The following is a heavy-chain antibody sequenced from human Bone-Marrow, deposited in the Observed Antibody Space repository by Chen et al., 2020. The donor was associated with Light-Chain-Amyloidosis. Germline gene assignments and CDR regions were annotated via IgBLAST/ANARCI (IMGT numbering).Heavy chain of an antibody. V-gene: IGHV3-23*04. Sequence: VQLVESGGGLVQPGGSLRLSCAASGFDFKTFAMSWVRQAPGKGLEWITGVSGSGGTKYYAESVKGLFTISRDNFKNTLSLQLDSLRVEDTALYYCARDWGNIVVLAAIPACFQNWGQGTLVSVSS. CDR3: ARDWGNIVVLAAIPACFQN. CDR1: GFDFKTFA. J-gene: IGHJ1*01. D-gene: IGHD2-21*02. CDR2: VSGSGGTK.